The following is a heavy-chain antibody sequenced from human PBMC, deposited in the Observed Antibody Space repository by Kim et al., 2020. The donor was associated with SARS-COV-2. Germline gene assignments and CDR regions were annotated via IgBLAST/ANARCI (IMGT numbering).Heavy chain of an antibody. CDR3: ARVWERLPNRDYFDY. Sequence: SVKVSCKASGGTFSSYAISWVRQAPGQGLEWMGRIIPILGIANYAQKFQGRVTITADKSTSTAYMELSSLRSEDTAVYYCARVWERLPNRDYFDYWGQGTLVTVSS. J-gene: IGHJ4*02. V-gene: IGHV1-69*04. CDR1: GGTFSSYA. CDR2: IIPILGIA. D-gene: IGHD1-26*01.